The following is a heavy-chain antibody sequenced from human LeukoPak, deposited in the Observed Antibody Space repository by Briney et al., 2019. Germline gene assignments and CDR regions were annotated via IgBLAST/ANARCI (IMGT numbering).Heavy chain of an antibody. CDR2: IWYDGSNK. Sequence: GGSLRLSCAASGFTFSSYGMNWVRQAPGKGLEWVAVIWYDGSNKYYADSVKGRFTISRDNSKNTLYLQMNSLRAGDTAVYYCARARLELPDYWGQGTLVTVSS. CDR1: GFTFSSYG. J-gene: IGHJ4*02. CDR3: ARARLELPDY. D-gene: IGHD1-7*01. V-gene: IGHV3-33*01.